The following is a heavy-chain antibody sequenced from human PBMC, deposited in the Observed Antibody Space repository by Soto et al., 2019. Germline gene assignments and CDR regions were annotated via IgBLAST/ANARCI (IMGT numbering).Heavy chain of an antibody. CDR3: TRLSGDHVAVFSYGMDV. CDR2: MKSDGTIT. CDR1: GFTFSTYW. V-gene: IGHV3-74*01. D-gene: IGHD2-21*01. J-gene: IGHJ6*02. Sequence: DVQLVESGGTLVQPGGSLRLSCAASGFTFSTYWMNWVRQVPGKGLGWLAGMKSDGTITNYADTVKGRFTISRDNVKNTMSLKMNGLRGEDTSVYDCTRLSGDHVAVFSYGMDVWGRGTTVTVSS.